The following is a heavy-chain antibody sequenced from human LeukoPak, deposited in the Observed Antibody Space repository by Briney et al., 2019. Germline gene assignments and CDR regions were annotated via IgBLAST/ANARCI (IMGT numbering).Heavy chain of an antibody. D-gene: IGHD1-1*01. V-gene: IGHV1-18*01. CDR3: ATKANYYYGMDV. CDR1: GYTFTSYG. CDR2: ISAYNGNT. Sequence: ASVKVSCKASGYTFTSYGISWVRQAPGQGLEWMGWISAYNGNTNYAQKLQGRVTMTTDTSTSAAYMELSSLRSEDTAVYYCATKANYYYGMDVWGQGTTVTVSS. J-gene: IGHJ6*02.